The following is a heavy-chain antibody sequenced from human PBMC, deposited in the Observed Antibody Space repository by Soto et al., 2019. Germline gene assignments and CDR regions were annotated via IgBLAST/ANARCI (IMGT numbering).Heavy chain of an antibody. CDR1: GGTFSSYA. CDR3: PSHHGGEDYGIDV. Sequence: QVQLVQSGAEVKKPGSSVTVSCKASGGTFSSYAISWVRQAPGQGLEWMGGIIPIYGTANYAQKFQGRVTITADESTSRASMELSSLRYEAKAVLYCPSHHGGEDYGIDVWGQGTTGTVSS. D-gene: IGHD3-10*01. J-gene: IGHJ6*02. V-gene: IGHV1-69*12. CDR2: IIPIYGTA.